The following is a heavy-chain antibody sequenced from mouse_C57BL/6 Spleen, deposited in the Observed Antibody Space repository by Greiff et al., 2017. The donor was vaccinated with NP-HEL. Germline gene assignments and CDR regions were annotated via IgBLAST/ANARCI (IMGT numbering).Heavy chain of an antibody. Sequence: EVQLQESGPGLVKPSQSLSLTCSVTGYSITSGYYWNWIRQFPGNKLEWMGYISYDGSNNYNPSLKNRISITRDTSKNQFFLKLNSVTTEDTATYYCAREGPTVVVDYWGQGTTLTVSS. V-gene: IGHV3-6*01. CDR1: GYSITSGYY. J-gene: IGHJ2*01. CDR3: AREGPTVVVDY. CDR2: ISYDGSN. D-gene: IGHD1-1*01.